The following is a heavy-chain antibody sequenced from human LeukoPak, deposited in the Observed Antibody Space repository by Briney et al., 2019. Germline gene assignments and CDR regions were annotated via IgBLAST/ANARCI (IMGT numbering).Heavy chain of an antibody. CDR1: GFTFSSYW. CDR3: VRSGFCSGADCRGAFDV. Sequence: GGSLRLSCAASGFTFSSYWMHWVRQAPGKGLVWVTHVNNDGSRTTYADSVKGRFTVSRDNAKNTLYLQMNSLRAEDTAVYYCVRSGFCSGADCRGAFDVWGQGTMVTVSS. V-gene: IGHV3-74*01. D-gene: IGHD2-15*01. J-gene: IGHJ3*01. CDR2: VNNDGSRT.